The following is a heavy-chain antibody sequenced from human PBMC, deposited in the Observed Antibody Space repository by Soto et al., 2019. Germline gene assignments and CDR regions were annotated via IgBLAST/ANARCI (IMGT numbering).Heavy chain of an antibody. V-gene: IGHV4-59*01. Sequence: SETLSLTCTVSVGSISSYYWSLIRQPPGKGLEWIGYFYYSGSTNYNPSLKIRVTISVDTSKNHFSLKLSSVAAADTAVYYCARWGYCSSTSCYNRDYYYYGMDVWGQGTTVTVSS. CDR3: ARWGYCSSTSCYNRDYYYYGMDV. J-gene: IGHJ6*02. CDR2: FYYSGST. CDR1: VGSISSYY. D-gene: IGHD2-2*02.